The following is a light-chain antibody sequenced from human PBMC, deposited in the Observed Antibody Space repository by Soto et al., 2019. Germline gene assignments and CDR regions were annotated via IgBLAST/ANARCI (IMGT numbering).Light chain of an antibody. V-gene: IGKV3-15*01. CDR2: GAS. CDR1: QSVSST. J-gene: IGKJ2*01. Sequence: MMSQSLATLSVYTWERATLYCRASQSVSSTLAWYHQKPGQAPRLLIYGASTRATGIPARFSGSGSGTEFTLTISSLQSEDFAVYFCQQYDNWPHAFGQ. CDR3: QQYDNWPHA.